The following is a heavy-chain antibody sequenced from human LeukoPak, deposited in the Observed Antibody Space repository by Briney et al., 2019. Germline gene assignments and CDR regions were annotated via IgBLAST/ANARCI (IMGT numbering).Heavy chain of an antibody. CDR2: ISSSSSYI. V-gene: IGHV3-21*05. J-gene: IGHJ5*02. CDR1: GFTFSSYS. CDR3: ARGLVVTAIYWFDP. D-gene: IGHD2-21*02. Sequence: PGGSLRLSCAASGFTFSSYSMTWVRQAAGKGLEWVSYISSSSSYIYYADSVKGRFTISRDNAKNSLYLQMNSLRAEDTAVYYCARGLVVTAIYWFDPWGQGTLVTVSS.